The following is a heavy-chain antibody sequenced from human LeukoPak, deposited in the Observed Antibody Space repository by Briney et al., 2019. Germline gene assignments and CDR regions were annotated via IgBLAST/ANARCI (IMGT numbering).Heavy chain of an antibody. J-gene: IGHJ4*02. V-gene: IGHV1-69*06. CDR3: ARVDSSSHFDY. Sequence: SVKVSCKASGGTFSSYAISWVRQAPGQGLEWMGGIIPIFGTANYAQKFQGRVTITADKSTSTAYMELRSLRSDDTAVYYCARVDSSSHFDYWGQGTLVTVSS. D-gene: IGHD6-6*01. CDR1: GGTFSSYA. CDR2: IIPIFGTA.